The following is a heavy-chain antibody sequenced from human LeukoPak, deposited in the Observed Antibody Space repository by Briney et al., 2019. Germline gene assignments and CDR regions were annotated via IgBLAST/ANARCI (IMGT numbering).Heavy chain of an antibody. J-gene: IGHJ3*02. CDR2: FDPEDGET. D-gene: IGHD6-19*01. CDR3: ATDSSGWYNAFDI. V-gene: IGHV1-24*01. CDR1: GYTLTELS. Sequence: ASVKISCKVSGYTLTELSMHWVRQAPGKGLEWMGGFDPEDGETIYAQKFQGRVTMTEDTSTDTAYMELSSLRSEDTAVYYCATDSSGWYNAFDIWGQGTMVTVSS.